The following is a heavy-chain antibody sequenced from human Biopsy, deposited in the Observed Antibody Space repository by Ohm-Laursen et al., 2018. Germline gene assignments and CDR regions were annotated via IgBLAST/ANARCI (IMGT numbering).Heavy chain of an antibody. CDR1: GFAFNLYE. CDR2: INGGGSPV. CDR3: ARLNSGTYDASDL. J-gene: IGHJ3*01. V-gene: IGHV3-48*03. D-gene: IGHD1-26*01. Sequence: GSLRLSCTASGFAFNLYEMNWVRQAPGKGMEWISYINGGGSPVSYADSVKGRFTISRDNAQNSLYLHMNSLRAEDTAVYYCARLNSGTYDASDLWGQGTMVIVSS.